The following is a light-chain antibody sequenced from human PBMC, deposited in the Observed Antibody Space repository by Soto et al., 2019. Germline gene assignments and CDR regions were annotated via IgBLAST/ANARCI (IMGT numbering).Light chain of an antibody. CDR3: QQYAGSPPWT. CDR1: QSVSSSY. V-gene: IGKV3-20*01. CDR2: DAS. J-gene: IGKJ1*01. Sequence: EVVLTQSPGTLSLSPGERATLSCRASQSVSSSYLAWYQQKLGQAPRLLIHDASSRATGIPVRFSGSGSGTAFTLTISRLEPEDSAVYYCQQYAGSPPWTFGQGTKVEIK.